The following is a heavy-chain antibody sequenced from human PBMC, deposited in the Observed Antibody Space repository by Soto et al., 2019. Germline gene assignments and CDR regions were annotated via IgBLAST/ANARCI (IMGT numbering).Heavy chain of an antibody. D-gene: IGHD3-10*01. CDR1: GFTFSNYW. CDR3: ARCGAWASFDY. Sequence: GGSLRLSCAASGFTFSNYWMSWVRQAPGKGQEWVANIKQDGSQKWYVDSVKGRFTISRDNAKNSLYLQMNSLRAEDTAVYYCARCGAWASFDYWGEGTLVTVSS. J-gene: IGHJ4*02. CDR2: IKQDGSQK. V-gene: IGHV3-7*02.